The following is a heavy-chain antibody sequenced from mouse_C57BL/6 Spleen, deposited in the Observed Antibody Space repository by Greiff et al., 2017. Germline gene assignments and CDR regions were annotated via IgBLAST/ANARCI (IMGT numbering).Heavy chain of an antibody. CDR1: GYAFSSYW. CDR3: ARYYYYGSSHWYFDV. CDR2: IYPGDGDT. V-gene: IGHV1-80*01. D-gene: IGHD1-1*01. J-gene: IGHJ1*03. Sequence: QVQLQQSGAELVKPGASVKISCKASGYAFSSYWMNWVKQRPGKGLEWIGQIYPGDGDTNYNGKFKGKATLTADKSSSTAYMQLSSLTSEDSAVYFCARYYYYGSSHWYFDVWGTGTTVTVSS.